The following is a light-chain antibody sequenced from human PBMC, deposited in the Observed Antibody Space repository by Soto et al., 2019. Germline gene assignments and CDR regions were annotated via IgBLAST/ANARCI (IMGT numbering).Light chain of an antibody. J-gene: IGKJ1*01. CDR2: GAS. Sequence: IQLTQSPSSLSASVGDRVTITCRASPAIASFLAWYQQKPGTAPKLLIYGASTLQSGVPSRFSGSSAGTDYTPTIGSLQPEDFATYYCQQLNGSPWTFGQGTKVEV. V-gene: IGKV1-9*01. CDR3: QQLNGSPWT. CDR1: PAIASF.